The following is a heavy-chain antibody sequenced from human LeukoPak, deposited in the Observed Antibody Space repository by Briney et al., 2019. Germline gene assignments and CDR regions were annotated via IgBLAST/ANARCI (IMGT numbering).Heavy chain of an antibody. V-gene: IGHV3-30*02. D-gene: IGHD3-16*01. CDR1: GFTFSSYG. Sequence: GGSLRLSCAASGFTFSSYGMHWVRQAPGKGLEWVAFIRYDGSNKYYADSVKGRFTISRDNSKNTLYLQMNSLRAEDTAVYYCAKGLSRKLPGGVDYWGQGTLVTVSS. J-gene: IGHJ4*02. CDR3: AKGLSRKLPGGVDY. CDR2: IRYDGSNK.